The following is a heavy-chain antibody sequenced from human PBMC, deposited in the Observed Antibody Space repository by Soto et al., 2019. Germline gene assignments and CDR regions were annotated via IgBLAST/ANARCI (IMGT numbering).Heavy chain of an antibody. CDR2: ISGSGGST. Sequence: GGSLRLSCAASGFTFSSDAMSWVRQAPGKGLEWVSAISGSGGSTYYADSVKGRFTISRDNSKSTLYLQMNSLRAEDTAVYYCAKEVYGRDYYYYGMDVWGQGTTVTVSS. CDR1: GFTFSSDA. CDR3: AKEVYGRDYYYYGMDV. D-gene: IGHD2-8*01. V-gene: IGHV3-23*01. J-gene: IGHJ6*02.